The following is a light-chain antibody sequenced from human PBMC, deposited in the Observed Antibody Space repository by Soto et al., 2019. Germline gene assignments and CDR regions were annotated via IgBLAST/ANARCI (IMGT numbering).Light chain of an antibody. CDR3: QQYYVPPWT. J-gene: IGKJ1*01. CDR2: WAS. Sequence: IVRTQSPDSLAVSLGERTTINCKSSQSVLYSSNNKNYLSWYQQKPGQPPKLLIYWASTRESGVPDRFSGSGSGTDFALTISSLQAEDVAVYYCQQYYVPPWTFGQGTKVEVK. CDR1: QSVLYSSNNKNY. V-gene: IGKV4-1*01.